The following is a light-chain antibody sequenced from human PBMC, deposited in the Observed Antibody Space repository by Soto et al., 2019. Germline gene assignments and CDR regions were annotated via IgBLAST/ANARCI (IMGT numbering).Light chain of an antibody. CDR3: QKYDSAPT. V-gene: IGKV1-27*01. CDR2: AAS. CDR1: QGFSNS. J-gene: IGKJ1*01. Sequence: DIQFTQSPPTLSASVGDGVTITCRPSQGFSNSLAWYQQKPGKVPNLLIHAASTLQAGVPSRFSGRGSGTDFTLTISSLQSEDVATYYCQKYDSAPTFGPGTKVDIK.